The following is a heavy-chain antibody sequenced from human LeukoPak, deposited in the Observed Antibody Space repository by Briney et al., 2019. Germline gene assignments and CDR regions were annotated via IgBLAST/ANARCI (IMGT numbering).Heavy chain of an antibody. CDR1: GGSISSSSYY. CDR2: IYYSGST. J-gene: IGHJ4*02. D-gene: IGHD6-13*01. CDR3: ARVPSSSPIDY. V-gene: IGHV4-39*01. Sequence: SETLSLTCTVSGGSISSSSYYWGWIRQPPGKGLEWIGSIYYSGSTYYNPSLKSRVTISVDTSKNQFSLKLSSVTAADTAVYYCARVPSSSPIDYWGQGTLVTVSS.